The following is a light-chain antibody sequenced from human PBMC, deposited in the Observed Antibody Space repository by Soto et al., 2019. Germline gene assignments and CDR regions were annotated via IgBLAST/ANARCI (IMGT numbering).Light chain of an antibody. J-gene: IGKJ3*01. CDR2: SAT. Sequence: DIQMTQSPSSLSASVGDRVTITCRASQTIYQALNWYHQKPGKAPRLLISSATALQRGVPSRFSGNGYGAEFPLSISSLVPEDLGTYYCQQSFTSIFTFGPGTKVDV. CDR1: QTIYQA. V-gene: IGKV1-39*01. CDR3: QQSFTSIFT.